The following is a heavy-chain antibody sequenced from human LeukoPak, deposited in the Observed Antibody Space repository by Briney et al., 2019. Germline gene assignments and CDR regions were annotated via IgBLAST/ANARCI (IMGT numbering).Heavy chain of an antibody. CDR2: INHSGST. V-gene: IGHV4-34*01. Sequence: SETLSLTCAVYVGSFSGYYWSWIRQPPGKGLEWIGEINHSGSTNYNPSLKSRVTISVEKSKNQFSLKLRPSTAADTAVYNCARGKELLRWPKSVDYWGQGTLVTVSS. D-gene: IGHD4-23*01. J-gene: IGHJ4*02. CDR3: ARGKELLRWPKSVDY. CDR1: VGSFSGYY.